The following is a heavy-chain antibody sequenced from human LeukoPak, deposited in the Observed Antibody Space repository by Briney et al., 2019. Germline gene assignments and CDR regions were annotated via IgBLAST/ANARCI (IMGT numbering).Heavy chain of an antibody. D-gene: IGHD2-2*01. V-gene: IGHV3-11*04. CDR3: ASPQVGYCSSTSCPRVFAFDI. J-gene: IGHJ3*02. CDR2: ISGSGSTT. Sequence: KTGGSLRLSCAASGFTFSDHYMSWIRQAPGKGLEWVSYISGSGSTTYYADSVKGRFTISRDNAKNTLYLQMNSLRVEDTAVYYCASPQVGYCSSTSCPRVFAFDIWGQGTVVTVSS. CDR1: GFTFSDHY.